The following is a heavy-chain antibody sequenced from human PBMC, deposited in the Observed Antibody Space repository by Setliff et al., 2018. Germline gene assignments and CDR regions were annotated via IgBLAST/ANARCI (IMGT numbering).Heavy chain of an antibody. V-gene: IGHV1-18*01. J-gene: IGHJ4*02. Sequence: ASVKVSCKASGYTFISYGVVWVRHAPGQGPEWMGWISGFNGNTNYAQSVRDRLIMTADKSTSTSYMELRGLTSGDTAIYYCARSIGGFSATSHPLDYWSQGTQVTVSS. CDR3: ARSIGGFSATSHPLDY. CDR2: ISGFNGNT. CDR1: GYTFISYG. D-gene: IGHD3-10*01.